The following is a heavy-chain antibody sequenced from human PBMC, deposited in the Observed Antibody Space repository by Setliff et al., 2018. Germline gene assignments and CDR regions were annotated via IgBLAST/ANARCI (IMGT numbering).Heavy chain of an antibody. J-gene: IGHJ6*02. Sequence: SETLSLTCTVSGGSISSGSYYWSWIRQPAGKGLEWIGRIYTSGSTNYNPSLKSRVTISVDTSKNQFSLKLGSVTAADTAVYYCARAFTYYNFWSGYGYGMDVWGQGTTVTVSS. CDR1: GGSISSGSYY. V-gene: IGHV4-61*02. D-gene: IGHD3-3*01. CDR3: ARAFTYYNFWSGYGYGMDV. CDR2: IYTSGST.